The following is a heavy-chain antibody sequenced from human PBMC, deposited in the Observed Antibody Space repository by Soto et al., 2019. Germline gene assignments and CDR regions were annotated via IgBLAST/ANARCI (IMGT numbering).Heavy chain of an antibody. CDR1: GESISSSSYY. CDR3: ARDREYYDSSGLYFDY. CDR2: IYHSGRT. Sequence: SETLSLTCIVSGESISSSSYYWGWIRQPPGKGLEWIGCIYHSGRTNYNPSLKSRVTISIDTSKNQFSLRLSSVTTADTAVYYCARDREYYDSSGLYFDYWGQGTLVTVSS. J-gene: IGHJ4*02. V-gene: IGHV4-61*01. D-gene: IGHD3-22*01.